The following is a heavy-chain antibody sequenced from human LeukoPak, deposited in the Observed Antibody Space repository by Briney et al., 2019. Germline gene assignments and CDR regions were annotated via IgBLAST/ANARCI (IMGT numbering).Heavy chain of an antibody. CDR1: GGSFSGHC. CDR3: ARQGKYCSGGSCYENWYFDL. J-gene: IGHJ2*01. Sequence: SETLSLTCAVYGGSFSGHCWSWIRQPPGKGLEWIGEINHSGGTNYSPSLKSRFTISVETSNNQFSLKLSSVTAADTAVYYCARQGKYCSGGSCYENWYFDLWGRGTLVTVSS. D-gene: IGHD2-15*01. CDR2: INHSGGT. V-gene: IGHV4-34*01.